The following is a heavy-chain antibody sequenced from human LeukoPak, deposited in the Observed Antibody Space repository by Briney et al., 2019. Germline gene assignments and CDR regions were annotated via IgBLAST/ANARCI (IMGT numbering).Heavy chain of an antibody. J-gene: IGHJ3*02. CDR3: ARGSWGAFDI. CDR1: GFTLSSYD. Sequence: PGGSLRLSCAASGFTLSSYDMPWVRQATGKGLEWVSAIGTAGDTYYPGSVKGRFTISRENAKNSLYLQMNSLRAGDTAVYYCARGSWGAFDIWGQGTMVTVSS. CDR2: IGTAGDT. V-gene: IGHV3-13*01. D-gene: IGHD3-16*01.